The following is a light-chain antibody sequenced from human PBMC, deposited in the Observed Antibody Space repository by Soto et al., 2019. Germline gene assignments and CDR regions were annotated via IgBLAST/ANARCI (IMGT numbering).Light chain of an antibody. CDR3: QKDLRPPLN. CDR1: QSVSNY. V-gene: IGKV1-39*01. J-gene: IGKJ3*01. Sequence: DIQMTPSPSSLSASVVDRVSITCRASQSVSNYLNWYQQKPGKAPTLLIYAASTLQSGVPSRISGSGSGTAFTLTISSLQPEDFATYYCQKDLRPPLNFGPGTKVDIK. CDR2: AAS.